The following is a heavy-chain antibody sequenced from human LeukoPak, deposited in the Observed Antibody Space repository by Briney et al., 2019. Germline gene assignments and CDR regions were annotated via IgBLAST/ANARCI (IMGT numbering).Heavy chain of an antibody. V-gene: IGHV3-53*01. D-gene: IGHD6-13*01. Sequence: GGSLRLSCAASGFTVNRKYLRWGRQAPGKGLEWGSTLYNTGNTYYANSVKGRFSISRDNSKNTLFLQMNSLRAEDTAVYYCARLTADGRLYFVDWGPGTLVTVSS. CDR2: LYNTGNT. CDR3: ARLTADGRLYFVD. CDR1: GFTVNRKY. J-gene: IGHJ4*02.